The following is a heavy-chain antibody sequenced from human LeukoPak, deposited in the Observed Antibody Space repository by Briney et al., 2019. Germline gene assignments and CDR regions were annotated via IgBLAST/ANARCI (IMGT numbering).Heavy chain of an antibody. CDR1: AFTVSSNY. V-gene: IGHV3-66*01. J-gene: IGHJ4*02. D-gene: IGHD3-22*01. Sequence: GGSLRLSCAASAFTVSSNYMSWVRQAPGKGLEWVSIIYSGGTTYHADSVKGRFSISRDIYKNTLYLQMNSLRAEDTAVYYCARAPGSGYYPALDYWGRGTLVTVSS. CDR3: ARAPGSGYYPALDY. CDR2: IYSGGTT.